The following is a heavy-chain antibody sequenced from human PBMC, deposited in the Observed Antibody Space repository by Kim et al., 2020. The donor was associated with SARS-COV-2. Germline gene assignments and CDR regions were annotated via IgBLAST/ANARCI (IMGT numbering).Heavy chain of an antibody. Sequence: ASVKVSCKASGYTFTSYGISWVRQAPGQGLEWMGWISAYNGNTNYAQKLQGRVTMTTDTSTSTAYMELRSLRSDDTAVYYCARDHSSSWSDYYYYYGMDVWGQGTTVTVS. CDR2: ISAYNGNT. D-gene: IGHD6-13*01. CDR3: ARDHSSSWSDYYYYYGMDV. V-gene: IGHV1-18*04. CDR1: GYTFTSYG. J-gene: IGHJ6*02.